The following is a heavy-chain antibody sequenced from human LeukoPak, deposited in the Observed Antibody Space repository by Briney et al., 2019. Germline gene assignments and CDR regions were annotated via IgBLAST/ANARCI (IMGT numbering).Heavy chain of an antibody. Sequence: PGGSLRLSCAASGFTFSSYWMSWVRQAPGKGLEWVANIKQDGSEKYYVDPVKGRFTISRDNAKNSLYLQMNSLRAEDTAVYYCARRYGSGHSGFDYWGQGTLVTVSS. V-gene: IGHV3-7*01. J-gene: IGHJ4*02. CDR2: IKQDGSEK. CDR3: ARRYGSGHSGFDY. D-gene: IGHD3-10*01. CDR1: GFTFSSYW.